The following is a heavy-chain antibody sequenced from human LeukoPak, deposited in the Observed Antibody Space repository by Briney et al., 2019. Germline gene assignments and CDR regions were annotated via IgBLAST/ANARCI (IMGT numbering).Heavy chain of an antibody. V-gene: IGHV4-31*03. D-gene: IGHD2-2*01. CDR3: ARGLVVPSATT. CDR2: IYNNGNA. CDR1: GGSISSGGDF. J-gene: IGHJ3*01. Sequence: SETLSLTCTVSGGSISSGGDFWTWIRQLPEKGLEWIGYIYNNGNAYYNPSLKSRITISVDTSRNQFPLKLSSVTAADTAVYYCARGLVVPSATTWGQGTTVTVSS.